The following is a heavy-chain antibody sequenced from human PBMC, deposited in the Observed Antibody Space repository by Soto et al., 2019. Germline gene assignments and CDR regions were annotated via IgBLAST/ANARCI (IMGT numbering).Heavy chain of an antibody. CDR3: ARIAVADHYYYYGMDV. CDR2: IIPIFGTA. CDR1: GGTFSSYA. Sequence: GASVKVSCKASGGTFSSYAISWVRQAPGQGLEWMGGIIPIFGTANYAQKFQGRVTITADESTSTAYMELSSLRSEDTAVYYCARIAVADHYYYYGMDVWGQGTTVTVSS. D-gene: IGHD6-19*01. V-gene: IGHV1-69*13. J-gene: IGHJ6*02.